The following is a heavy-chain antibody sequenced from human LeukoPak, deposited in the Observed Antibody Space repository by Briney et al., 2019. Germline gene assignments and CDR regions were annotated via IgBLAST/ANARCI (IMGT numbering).Heavy chain of an antibody. Sequence: GGSLRLSCAASGFTFSSYSMNWVRQAPGKGLEWVSSISSSSSYIYYADSVKGRFTISRDNAKNSLDLQMNSLRAEDTAVYYCAGYVWGSYRYSGAFGIWGQGTMVTVSS. J-gene: IGHJ3*02. CDR2: ISSSSSYI. CDR1: GFTFSSYS. CDR3: AGYVWGSYRYSGAFGI. V-gene: IGHV3-21*01. D-gene: IGHD3-16*02.